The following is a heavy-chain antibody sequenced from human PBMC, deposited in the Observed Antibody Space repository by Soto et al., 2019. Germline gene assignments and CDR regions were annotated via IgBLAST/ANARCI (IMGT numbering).Heavy chain of an antibody. Sequence: PGKGLECVANIKQDGSEKYYVDSGKGRFTSSRDNSKNALYLQMNSLRTEDTALYYCAKDLKSAYDFFFQAEDGIRYTVPVSAFLLNRSSDL. V-gene: IGHV3-7*05. D-gene: IGHD3-9*01. CDR2: IKQDGSEK. J-gene: IGHJ2*01. CDR3: AKDLKSAYDFFFQAEDGIRYTVPVSAFLLNRSSDL.